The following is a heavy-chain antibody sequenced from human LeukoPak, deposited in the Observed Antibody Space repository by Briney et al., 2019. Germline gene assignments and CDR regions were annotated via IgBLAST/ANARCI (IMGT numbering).Heavy chain of an antibody. D-gene: IGHD2-15*01. CDR2: IWYDGSNK. V-gene: IGHV3-33*06. CDR1: GFIFRIYG. J-gene: IGHJ4*02. CDR3: AKGGSQGDCSAGTCYGDY. Sequence: PGRSLRLSCAASGFIFRIYGMHWVRQAPGKGLEWVASIWYDGSNKYYADSVKGRFTISRDNSKNTLYLQMNSLRAEDTAVYYCAKGGSQGDCSAGTCYGDYWGQGTLVTVSS.